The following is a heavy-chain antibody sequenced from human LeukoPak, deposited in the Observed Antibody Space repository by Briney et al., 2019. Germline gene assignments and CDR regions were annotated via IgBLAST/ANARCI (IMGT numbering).Heavy chain of an antibody. CDR1: GFTFSSYS. J-gene: IGHJ4*02. CDR2: ISSSSSYI. Sequence: PGGSLRLSCAASGFTFSSYSMNWVRQAPGKGLEWVSSISSSSSYIYYADSVKGRFTISRDNAKNSLYLQMNSLRAEDTAVYYCASSIADYDSWSGYSSYWGQGTLVTVSS. D-gene: IGHD3-3*01. CDR3: ASSIADYDSWSGYSSY. V-gene: IGHV3-21*01.